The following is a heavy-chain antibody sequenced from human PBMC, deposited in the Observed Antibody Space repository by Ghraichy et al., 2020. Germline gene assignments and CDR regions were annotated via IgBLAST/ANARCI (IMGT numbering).Heavy chain of an antibody. CDR1: GGTFSSYA. CDR2: IIPIFGTA. D-gene: IGHD4-11*01. Sequence: SVKVSCKASGGTFSSYAISWVRQAPGQGLEWMGGIIPIFGTANYAQKFQGRVTITADESTSTAYMELSSLRSEDTAVYYCARDLTTKGYYYYYMDVWGKGTTVTVSS. V-gene: IGHV1-69*13. CDR3: ARDLTTKGYYYYYMDV. J-gene: IGHJ6*03.